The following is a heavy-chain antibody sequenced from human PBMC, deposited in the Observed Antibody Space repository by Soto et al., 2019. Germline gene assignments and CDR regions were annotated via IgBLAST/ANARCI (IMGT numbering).Heavy chain of an antibody. J-gene: IGHJ4*02. CDR3: ARRGGEYYFYS. Sequence: SETLSLTCTVSGGSMNDYYWSWIRQPPGKGLEWIGYIYYSGSTYYSPSLKSRVTISVDTSKNQFILRLSSVTAADTAVYYCARRGGEYYFYSWGQGTLVTVSS. CDR1: GGSMNDYY. CDR2: IYYSGST. V-gene: IGHV4-59*08.